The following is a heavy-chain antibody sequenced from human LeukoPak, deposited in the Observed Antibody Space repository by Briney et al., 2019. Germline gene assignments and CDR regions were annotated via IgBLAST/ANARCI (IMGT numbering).Heavy chain of an antibody. CDR2: IYPGDSDT. CDR3: ARRVISGGHFFDY. D-gene: IGHD2-21*01. Sequence: GESLKISCKGSGYSFTSYCIGWVRQMPGKGLEWMGIIYPGDSDTRYSPSFQGQVTISADKSISTAYLQWSSLKASDTAIYYCARRVISGGHFFDYWGQGTQGIVSS. V-gene: IGHV5-51*01. CDR1: GYSFTSYC. J-gene: IGHJ4*02.